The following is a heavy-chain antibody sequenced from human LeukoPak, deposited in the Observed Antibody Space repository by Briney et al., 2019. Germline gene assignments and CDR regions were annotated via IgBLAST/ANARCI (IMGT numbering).Heavy chain of an antibody. CDR2: ITGSGGT. V-gene: IGHV3-23*01. D-gene: IGHD5/OR15-5a*01. CDR1: GFTFSSYA. J-gene: IGHJ4*02. CDR3: AKRLHHYFDY. Sequence: GGSLRLSCAASGFTFSSYAMSWVRQAPGKGLEWVSAITGSGGTYYADSVKGRFTVSRDNSKNTLYLQMNSPSAEDTAVYYCAKRLHHYFDYWGQGTLVTFSS.